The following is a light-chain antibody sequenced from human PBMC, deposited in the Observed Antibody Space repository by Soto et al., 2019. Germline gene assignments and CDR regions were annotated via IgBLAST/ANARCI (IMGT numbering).Light chain of an antibody. V-gene: IGKV3-20*01. Sequence: EIVLTQSPGTLSLSPGDRATLSCRASQRLSSSYLAWYQQKPGQAPRPLIYAASSRATGIPDRFSGSGSGTDFTLTISRLEPEDFAVYYCQQYTRSWYIFGQGTKLEIK. CDR2: AAS. J-gene: IGKJ2*01. CDR1: QRLSSSY. CDR3: QQYTRSWYI.